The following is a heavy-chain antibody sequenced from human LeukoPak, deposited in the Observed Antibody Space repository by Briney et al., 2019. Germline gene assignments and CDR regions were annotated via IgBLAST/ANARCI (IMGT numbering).Heavy chain of an antibody. CDR3: ARGVVPAATPDY. V-gene: IGHV1-8*01. D-gene: IGHD2-2*01. J-gene: IGHJ4*02. CDR2: MNPNSGNT. Sequence: GASVKVSCKASGYTFTSYDINWVRQATGQGFEWMGWMNPNSGNTGYAQKFQGRVTMTRNTSISTAYMELSSLRSEDTAVYYCARGVVPAATPDYWGQGTLVTVSS. CDR1: GYTFTSYD.